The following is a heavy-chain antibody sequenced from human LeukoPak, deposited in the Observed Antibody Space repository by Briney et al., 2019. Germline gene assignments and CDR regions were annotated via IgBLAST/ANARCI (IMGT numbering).Heavy chain of an antibody. Sequence: SETLSLTCTVSGGSISSSSYYWSWIRQPAGKGLEWIGRIYTSGSTNYNPSLKSRVTMSVDTSKNQFSLKLSSVTAADTAVYYCARIGGRFGEFDYWGQGTLVTVSS. J-gene: IGHJ4*02. D-gene: IGHD3-10*01. CDR1: GGSISSSSYY. CDR3: ARIGGRFGEFDY. V-gene: IGHV4-61*02. CDR2: IYTSGST.